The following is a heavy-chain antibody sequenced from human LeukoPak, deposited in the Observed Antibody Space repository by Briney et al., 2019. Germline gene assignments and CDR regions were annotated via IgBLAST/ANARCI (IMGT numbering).Heavy chain of an antibody. J-gene: IGHJ4*02. CDR1: GFTFSSYA. D-gene: IGHD3-9*01. CDR2: ISGSGGST. CDR3: ASVRRYFYYFDY. V-gene: IGHV3-23*01. Sequence: PGGSLRLSCAASGFTFSSYAMSWVRQAPGKGLEWVSAISGSGGSTYYADSVEGRFTISRDNSKNTLYLQMNSLRAEDTAVYYCASVRRYFYYFDYWGQGTLVTVSS.